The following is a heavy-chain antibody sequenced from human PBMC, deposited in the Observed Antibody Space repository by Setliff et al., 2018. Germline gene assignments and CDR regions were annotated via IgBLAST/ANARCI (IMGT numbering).Heavy chain of an antibody. J-gene: IGHJ6*03. CDR3: ARDASSVIRFLEWSHKDYYFMDV. CDR1: GYTFTDYY. CDR2: INPNGGST. V-gene: IGHV1-2*02. Sequence: ASVKVSCKTSGYTFTDYYIHWVRQAPGQGLEWMGWINPNGGSTYYAQRFQGRLTVTRDTSISTAYMELSRLRHDDPAVYYCARDASSVIRFLEWSHKDYYFMDVWGNGTTVTVSS. D-gene: IGHD3-3*01.